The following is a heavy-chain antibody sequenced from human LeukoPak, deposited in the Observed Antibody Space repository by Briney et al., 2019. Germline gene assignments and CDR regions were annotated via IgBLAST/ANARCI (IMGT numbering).Heavy chain of an antibody. Sequence: SETLSLTCTVSGGSISSSSYYWGWIRQPPGKGLEWIGSIYYSGSTYYNPSLKSRVTISVDTSKNQFSLRLSSVTAADTAVYYCARDKRRITIFGVVPQRPAHLDYWGQGTLVTVSS. J-gene: IGHJ4*02. CDR3: ARDKRRITIFGVVPQRPAHLDY. CDR1: GGSISSSSYY. D-gene: IGHD3-3*01. V-gene: IGHV4-39*07. CDR2: IYYSGST.